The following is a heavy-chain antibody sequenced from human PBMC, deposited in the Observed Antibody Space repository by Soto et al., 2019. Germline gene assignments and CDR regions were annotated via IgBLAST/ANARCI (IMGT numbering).Heavy chain of an antibody. CDR2: IIPIFGTA. J-gene: IGHJ4*02. D-gene: IGHD3-22*01. Sequence: ASVKVSCKASGGTFSSYAISWVRQAPGQGLEWMGGIIPIFGTANYAQKFQGRVTITADKSTSTAYMELSSLRSEDTAVYYCARAWGTPNYYDSSGFDYWGQGTLVTVSS. CDR1: GGTFSSYA. V-gene: IGHV1-69*06. CDR3: ARAWGTPNYYDSSGFDY.